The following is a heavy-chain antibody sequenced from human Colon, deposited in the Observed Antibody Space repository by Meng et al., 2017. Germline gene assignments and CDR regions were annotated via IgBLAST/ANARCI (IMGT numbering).Heavy chain of an antibody. J-gene: IGHJ4*02. CDR1: GDSISSDIW. V-gene: IGHV4-4*02. Sequence: GQLQGPGPGLGKPSGTLSLTCTVSGDSISSDIWWSWVRQPPGKGLEWIGEVYHRGDTNYNPSLKSRVDISVDKSKNQFYLSLFSVTAADTAVYYCGRDQGRELINHWGQGTLVTVSS. CDR2: VYHRGDT. D-gene: IGHD1-7*01. CDR3: GRDQGRELINH.